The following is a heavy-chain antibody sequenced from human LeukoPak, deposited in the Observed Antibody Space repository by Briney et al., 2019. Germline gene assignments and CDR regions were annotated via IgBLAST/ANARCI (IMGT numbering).Heavy chain of an antibody. CDR2: IKTKTDGGTT. D-gene: IGHD3-9*01. CDR1: GFTFSDAW. Sequence: PGGSLRLSCAASGFTFSDAWMTWVRHAPGKGLEWLGRIKTKTDGGTTDYAAPVKGRFTISRDDSRDTLYLQMNSLKTEDSAVYYCTSIFRDYWGQGTLVTVSS. V-gene: IGHV3-15*01. CDR3: TSIFRDY. J-gene: IGHJ4*02.